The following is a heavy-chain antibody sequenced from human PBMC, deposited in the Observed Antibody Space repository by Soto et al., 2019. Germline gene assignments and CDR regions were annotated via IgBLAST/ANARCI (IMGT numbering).Heavy chain of an antibody. V-gene: IGHV3-30*03. Sequence: QVQLVESGGGVVQPGRSLRLSCAASGFTFSSYGMHWVRQAPGKGLEWVAVISYDGSNKYYADSMKGRFTISRDNSKNTLYLQMNSLRDEDTAVYYCARGPPGDCGGDCHPDYWGQGTLVTVSS. CDR2: ISYDGSNK. CDR3: ARGPPGDCGGDCHPDY. D-gene: IGHD2-21*02. J-gene: IGHJ4*02. CDR1: GFTFSSYG.